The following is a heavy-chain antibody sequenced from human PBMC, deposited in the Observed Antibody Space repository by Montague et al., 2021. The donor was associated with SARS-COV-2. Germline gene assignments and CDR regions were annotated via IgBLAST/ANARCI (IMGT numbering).Heavy chain of an antibody. CDR1: GGSFSDYK. Sequence: SETLSLTCAVYGGSFSDYKWTWIRQSPGKGLEWLGQISHSGSANYNPSLKSRVTISVDTAKNQFSLKLTSVYVADTAVYYCTRGAPGYWDQGTLVTVSS. CDR2: ISHSGSA. V-gene: IGHV4-34*01. J-gene: IGHJ4*02. CDR3: TRGAPGY.